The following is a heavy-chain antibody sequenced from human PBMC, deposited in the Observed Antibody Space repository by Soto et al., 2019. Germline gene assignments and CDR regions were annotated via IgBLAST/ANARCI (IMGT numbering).Heavy chain of an antibody. V-gene: IGHV4-34*02. CDR3: ARTDIVTTNWFDP. CDR1: GESFIGYY. D-gene: IGHD5-12*01. Sequence: QVHLQQWGAGLLKPSETLSLTCAVYGESFIGYYWTWIRQPPGKGLEWIGEINHRGSTNYNPSLKSRVTISIDTSNNQCSLKLTSVTAADTSVYYCARTDIVTTNWFDPWGQGTLVTVSS. CDR2: INHRGST. J-gene: IGHJ5*02.